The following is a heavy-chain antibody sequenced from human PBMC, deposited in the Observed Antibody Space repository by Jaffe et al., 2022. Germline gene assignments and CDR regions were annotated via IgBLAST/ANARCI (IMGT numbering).Heavy chain of an antibody. V-gene: IGHV4-38-2*01. CDR2: IYQSGIT. Sequence: QVQLQESGPGLVKPSETLSLTCAVSGFSISTGYYWGWIRQSPGKGLEWIGSIYQSGITYYNPSLKSRVTISLDRSKNQLSLKLSSVTAADTAVYSCARGPPMGYFSYFDYWGQGLLVTVSS. CDR3: ARGPPMGYFSYFDY. D-gene: IGHD1-26*01. CDR1: GFSISTGYY. J-gene: IGHJ4*02.